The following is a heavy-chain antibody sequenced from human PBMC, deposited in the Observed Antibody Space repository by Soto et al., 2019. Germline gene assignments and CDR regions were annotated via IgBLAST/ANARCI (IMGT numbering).Heavy chain of an antibody. D-gene: IGHD2-15*01. J-gene: IGHJ5*02. CDR1: GGSFSSSNYY. Sequence: QLQLQESGPGLVKPSETLSLTCTVSGGSFSSSNYYWGWIRQPPGKGLEWIGSIYYSGSTYYNPSLKSRVTISVDTSKNQFSLKLSSVTAADTAVYYCARHVVVIAAANDWFDPWGQGTLVTVSS. CDR3: ARHVVVIAAANDWFDP. V-gene: IGHV4-39*01. CDR2: IYYSGST.